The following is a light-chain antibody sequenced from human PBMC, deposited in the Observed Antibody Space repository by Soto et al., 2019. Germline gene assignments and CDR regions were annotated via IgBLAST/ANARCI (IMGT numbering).Light chain of an antibody. CDR3: HQSYSTPLG. CDR1: QSISSY. J-gene: IGKJ5*01. CDR2: GAS. Sequence: DIQMTQSPSSLSASVGDRVTITCRASQSISSYLTWYQQKPGKAPKLLISGASSLQSGVPSRFSGSGSVADFTLTISCLQPEDFASYYCHQSYSTPLGFGQGTRQEIK. V-gene: IGKV1-39*01.